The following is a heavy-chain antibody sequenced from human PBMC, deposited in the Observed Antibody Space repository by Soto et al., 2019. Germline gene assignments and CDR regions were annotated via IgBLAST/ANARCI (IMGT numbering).Heavy chain of an antibody. D-gene: IGHD2-15*01. Sequence: QVQLVQSGAEVKKPGASVKVSCKASGYTFTNYAMHWVRQAPGQRLEWMGWINAGNGDTKYSQKFQGRVTITRDTSANTAYMDLSSLRSEDTAVYYCARGPGGPDGPGDYWGQGTLVTVSS. CDR3: ARGPGGPDGPGDY. V-gene: IGHV1-3*01. J-gene: IGHJ4*02. CDR1: GYTFTNYA. CDR2: INAGNGDT.